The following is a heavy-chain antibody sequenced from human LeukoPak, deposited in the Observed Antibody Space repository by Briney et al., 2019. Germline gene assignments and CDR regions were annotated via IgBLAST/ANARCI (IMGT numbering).Heavy chain of an antibody. V-gene: IGHV5-51*01. D-gene: IGHD5-18*01. CDR3: ARWHNVGYSDGSGFDS. Sequence: GESLKISCTGSGYSFTTYWIGWVRQMPGKGLEWMGITYPGNSDTRYSPSFQGQVTISVDKSTSTAYLQWSSLKASDTAMFYCARWHNVGYSDGSGFDSWGQGTLVTVSS. CDR2: TYPGNSDT. CDR1: GYSFTTYW. J-gene: IGHJ4*02.